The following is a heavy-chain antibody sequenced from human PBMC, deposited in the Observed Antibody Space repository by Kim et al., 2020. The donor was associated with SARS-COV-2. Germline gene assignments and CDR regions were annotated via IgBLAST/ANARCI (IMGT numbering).Heavy chain of an antibody. D-gene: IGHD5-12*01. CDR1: GGTFSSYA. CDR3: ARRGDIVATIIYYGMDV. V-gene: IGHV1-69*13. CDR2: IIPIFGTA. Sequence: SVKVSCKASGGTFSSYAISWVRQAPGQGLEWMGGIIPIFGTANYAQKFQGRVTITADESTSTAYMELSSLRAEDTAVYYCARRGDIVATIIYYGMDVWGQGTTVTVSS. J-gene: IGHJ6*02.